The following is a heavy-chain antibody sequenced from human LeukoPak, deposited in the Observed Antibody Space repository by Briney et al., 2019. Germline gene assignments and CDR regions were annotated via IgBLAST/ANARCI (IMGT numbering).Heavy chain of an antibody. J-gene: IGHJ5*02. Sequence: NPSETLSLTCTVSAGSVSSGSYYWSWIRQPPGKGLEWIGYIYYSGSTNYNPSLKSRVTILVDTSKNQFSLKLSSVTAADTAVYYCARGVVAARFWFDPWGQGTLVTVSS. V-gene: IGHV4-61*01. CDR3: ARGVVAARFWFDP. CDR1: AGSVSSGSYY. CDR2: IYYSGST. D-gene: IGHD2-15*01.